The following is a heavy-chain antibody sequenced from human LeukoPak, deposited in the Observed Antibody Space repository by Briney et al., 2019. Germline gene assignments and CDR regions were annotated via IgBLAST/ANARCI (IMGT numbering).Heavy chain of an antibody. CDR2: IVVGSGNT. V-gene: IGHV1-58*02. D-gene: IGHD3-10*01. CDR3: AADWGSSGVAL. CDR1: GFTFSTYG. J-gene: IGHJ4*02. Sequence: GTSVKVSCKASGFTFSTYGMHWVRQARGQRLEWIGWIVVGSGNTNYAQKLQERVTITRDMSTSTAYMELSSLRSEDTAVYYCAADWGSSGVALWGQGTLVTVSS.